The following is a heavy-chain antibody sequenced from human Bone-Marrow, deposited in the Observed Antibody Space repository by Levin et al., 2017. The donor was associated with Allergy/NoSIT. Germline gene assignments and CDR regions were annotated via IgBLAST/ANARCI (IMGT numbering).Heavy chain of an antibody. D-gene: IGHD3-10*01. CDR1: GASITSFY. J-gene: IGHJ4*02. Sequence: SCTVSGASITSFYWGWIRQSPGKGLEWIGYIYFNGLTNYNPSLDSRVTISVDPSKTQFSLDLTSVTAADTAVYYCERGRALARPSYYFDKWGQGTLVTVSS. V-gene: IGHV4-59*01. CDR3: ERGRALARPSYYFDK. CDR2: IYFNGLT.